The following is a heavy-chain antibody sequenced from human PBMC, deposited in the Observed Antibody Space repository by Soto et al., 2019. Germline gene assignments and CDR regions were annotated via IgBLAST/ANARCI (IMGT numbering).Heavy chain of an antibody. CDR3: ARSARGQPQLVRQYYYYGMDV. CDR2: IYPGDSDT. CDR1: GYSFTSYW. V-gene: IGHV5-51*01. J-gene: IGHJ6*02. Sequence: GESLKISCKGSGYSFTSYWIGWVRQMPGKGLEWMGIIYPGDSDTRYSPSFQGQVTISADKSISTAYLQCSSLKASDTAMYYCARSARGQPQLVRQYYYYGMDVWGQGTTVTVSS. D-gene: IGHD6-13*01.